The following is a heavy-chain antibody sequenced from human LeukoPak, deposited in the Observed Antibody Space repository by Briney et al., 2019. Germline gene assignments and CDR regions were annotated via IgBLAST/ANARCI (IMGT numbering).Heavy chain of an antibody. CDR3: AREGRDIVVVPNTNFDY. Sequence: SVKVSCKASGYTFTSYGISWVRQAPGQGLEWMGWISAYNGNTNYAQKLQGRVTMTTDTSTSTAYMELRSLRSDDTAVYYCAREGRDIVVVPNTNFDYWGQGTLVTVSS. CDR2: ISAYNGNT. D-gene: IGHD2-2*01. J-gene: IGHJ4*02. V-gene: IGHV1-18*01. CDR1: GYTFTSYG.